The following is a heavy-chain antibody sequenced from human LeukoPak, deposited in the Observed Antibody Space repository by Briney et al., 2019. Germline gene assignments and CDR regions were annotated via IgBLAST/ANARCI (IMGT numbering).Heavy chain of an antibody. CDR3: ARDCSGGSCYYYYGMDV. J-gene: IGHJ6*02. CDR2: ISSSSSYI. Sequence: GGSPRLSCAASGFTFSSYSMNWVRQAPGKGLEWVSSISSSSSYIYYADSVKGRFTISRDNSKNTLYLQMNSLRAEDTAVYYCARDCSGGSCYYYYGMDVWGQGTTVTVSS. V-gene: IGHV3-21*01. D-gene: IGHD2-15*01. CDR1: GFTFSSYS.